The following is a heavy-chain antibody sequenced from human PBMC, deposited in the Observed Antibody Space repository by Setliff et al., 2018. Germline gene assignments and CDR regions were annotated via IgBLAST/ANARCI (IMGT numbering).Heavy chain of an antibody. D-gene: IGHD3-22*01. CDR3: ARLYHNDNSADFRRAPFDV. CDR2: VFSGGSP. J-gene: IGHJ3*01. CDR1: GGSIIGYY. V-gene: IGHV4-59*01. Sequence: SETLSLTCTVSGGSIIGYYWSWIRQPPGKGLDWIGYVFSGGSPNYSPSFKSRVTMSIDTSKNQFSLRLSSVTAADTAVYYCARLYHNDNSADFRRAPFDVWGQGIMVTVSS.